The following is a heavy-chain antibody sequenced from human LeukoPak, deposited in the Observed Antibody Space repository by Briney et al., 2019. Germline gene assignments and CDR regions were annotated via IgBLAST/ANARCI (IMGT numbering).Heavy chain of an antibody. V-gene: IGHV3-15*01. CDR3: ISQYFDY. CDR2: IKSKTDGGTT. Sequence: GGSLRLSCAASEFTFSNSWMNWVRQGPGEGLEWVGRIKSKTDGGTTDYASPVEGRFTISRDDSKNTVYLQMNSLKTDDTAVYYCISQYFDYWGQGTLVAVSS. CDR1: EFTFSNSW. J-gene: IGHJ4*02.